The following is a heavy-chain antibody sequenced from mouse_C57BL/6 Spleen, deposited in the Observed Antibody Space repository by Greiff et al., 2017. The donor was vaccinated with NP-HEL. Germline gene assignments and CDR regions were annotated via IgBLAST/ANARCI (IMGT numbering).Heavy chain of an antibody. J-gene: IGHJ2*01. D-gene: IGHD2-1*01. CDR3: ARAYGKGYFDY. V-gene: IGHV1-82*01. CDR1: GYAFSSSW. CDR2: IYPGDGDT. Sequence: VQRVESGPELVKPGASVKISCKASGYAFSSSWMNWVKQRPGKGLEWIGRIYPGDGDTNYNGKFKGKATLTADKSSSTAYMQLSSLTSEDSAVYFCARAYGKGYFDYWGQGTTLTVSS.